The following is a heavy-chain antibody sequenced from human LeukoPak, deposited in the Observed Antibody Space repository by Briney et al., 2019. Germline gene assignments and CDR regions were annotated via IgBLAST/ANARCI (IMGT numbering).Heavy chain of an antibody. CDR3: ARERHGHPFDS. CDR1: GGSFSGYY. CDR2: INHSGST. V-gene: IGHV4-34*01. J-gene: IGHJ4*02. Sequence: TTSETLSLTCAVYGGSFSGYYWSWIRQPPGKGLEWIGEINHSGSTNYNPSLKSRVTISRDTSKNQFSLNLSSVTAADTAVYYCARERHGHPFDSWGQGTLVTVSS.